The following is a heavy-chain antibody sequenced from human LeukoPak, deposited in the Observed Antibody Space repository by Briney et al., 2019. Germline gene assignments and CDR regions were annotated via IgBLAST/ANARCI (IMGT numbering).Heavy chain of an antibody. J-gene: IGHJ6*03. Sequence: SETLSLTCAVYGGSFSGYYWSWIRQPPGKGLEWIGEINHSGSTNYNPSLKSRVTISVDTSKNQFSLKLSSVTAADTAVYYCARVVRSSYYYYYYMDVWGKGTTVTVSS. CDR3: ARVVRSSYYYYYYMDV. V-gene: IGHV4-34*01. D-gene: IGHD6-6*01. CDR2: INHSGST. CDR1: GGSFSGYY.